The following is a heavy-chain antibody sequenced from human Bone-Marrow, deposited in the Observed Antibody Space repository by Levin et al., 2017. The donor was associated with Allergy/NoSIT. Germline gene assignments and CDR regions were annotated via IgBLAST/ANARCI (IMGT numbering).Heavy chain of an antibody. D-gene: IGHD3-10*01. Sequence: SVKVSCKASGGVFDNYAFSWIRQAPGEGLEWMGRVIPVFDTANYAQKFQGRVTITADRSTSTTYMELSGLRSEDTAVYYCARHRFFGDLLYTVSFDFWGQGALVTVSS. CDR2: VIPVFDTA. CDR3: ARHRFFGDLLYTVSFDF. V-gene: IGHV1-69*06. J-gene: IGHJ4*02. CDR1: GGVFDNYA.